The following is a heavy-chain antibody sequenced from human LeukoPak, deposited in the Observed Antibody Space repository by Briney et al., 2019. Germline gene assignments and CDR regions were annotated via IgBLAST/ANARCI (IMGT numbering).Heavy chain of an antibody. J-gene: IGHJ4*02. CDR2: ISYDGSNK. CDR3: ARETLFLTGDYFDY. Sequence: PGGSLRLSCAASGFTFSSYAMHWVRQAPGKGLEWVAVISYDGSNKYYADSVKGRFTISRDNSKNTLYLQMNSLRAEDTAVYYCARETLFLTGDYFDYWGQGTLVTVSS. V-gene: IGHV3-30-3*01. CDR1: GFTFSSYA. D-gene: IGHD7-27*01.